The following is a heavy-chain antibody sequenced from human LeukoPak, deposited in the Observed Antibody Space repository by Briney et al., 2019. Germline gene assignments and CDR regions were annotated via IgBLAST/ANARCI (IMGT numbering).Heavy chain of an antibody. CDR1: GYTFTAYA. Sequence: ASVKVSCKASGYTFTAYAMIRVRQAPGQGLEWMGWINTNTGNPTYAQGLTGRSVFSLDTSVSTAYLQISSLKAEDTAVYYCAREVRAFDYWGQGTLVTVSS. J-gene: IGHJ4*02. CDR3: AREVRAFDY. CDR2: INTNTGNP. V-gene: IGHV7-4-1*02. D-gene: IGHD4-11*01.